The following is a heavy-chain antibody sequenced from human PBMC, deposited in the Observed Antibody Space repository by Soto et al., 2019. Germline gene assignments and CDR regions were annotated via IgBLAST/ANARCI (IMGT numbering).Heavy chain of an antibody. J-gene: IGHJ6*02. CDR2: ISVYNGDT. CDR1: GYTFSSYG. V-gene: IGHV1-18*01. CDR3: ASTQGSGYCSSASCRTGTDV. Sequence: ASVKVSGKASGYTFSSYGVTWVRQAPGQGREWRGWISVYNGDTTYAQSLQGRVTMTTDTSTKTSYMDLRSLTFDDTAVYYCASTQGSGYCSSASCRTGTDVWGQGTTVPVSS. D-gene: IGHD2-2*01.